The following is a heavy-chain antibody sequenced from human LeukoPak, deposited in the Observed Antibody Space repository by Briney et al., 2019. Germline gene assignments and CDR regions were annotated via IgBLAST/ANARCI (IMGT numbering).Heavy chain of an antibody. CDR1: GFTFSDYW. D-gene: IGHD2-2*01. V-gene: IGHV3-7*05. CDR3: ARDIVPPGIFWEF. J-gene: IGHJ4*02. Sequence: PGGSLRLSCAASGFTFSDYWMSWVRQPPGKGLEWAANINQDGSEKFYVDSVKGRFTVSRDNAKNSLYLQMNSLRAEDTAVYYCARDIVPPGIFWEFWGQGSLVTVSS. CDR2: INQDGSEK.